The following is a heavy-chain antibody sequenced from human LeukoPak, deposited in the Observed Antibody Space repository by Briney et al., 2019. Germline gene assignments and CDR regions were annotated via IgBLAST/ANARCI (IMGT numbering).Heavy chain of an antibody. J-gene: IGHJ4*02. Sequence: SETLSLTCAVYGGSFSGYHWSWIRQPPGKGLEWIGEINRRGSTNYNPSLKSRVTISVDTSKNQFSLKLSSVTAADTAVYYCASTSAMVYFDYWGQGILVTVSS. CDR1: GGSFSGYH. D-gene: IGHD5-18*01. CDR3: ASTSAMVYFDY. CDR2: INRRGST. V-gene: IGHV4-34*01.